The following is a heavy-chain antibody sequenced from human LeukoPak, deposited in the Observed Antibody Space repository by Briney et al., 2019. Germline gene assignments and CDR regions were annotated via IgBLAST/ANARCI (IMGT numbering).Heavy chain of an antibody. CDR2: IYYSGST. CDR3: ARITGSSGWFENFDY. CDR1: GGSISSYY. J-gene: IGHJ4*02. D-gene: IGHD6-19*01. Sequence: NPSETLSLTCTVSGGSISSYYWSWIRKPPGQGQEWIGYIYYSGSTNYNPSLKSRVTISVDTSKNQFSLKLSSVTAADTAVYYCARITGSSGWFENFDYWGQGTLVTVSS. V-gene: IGHV4-59*01.